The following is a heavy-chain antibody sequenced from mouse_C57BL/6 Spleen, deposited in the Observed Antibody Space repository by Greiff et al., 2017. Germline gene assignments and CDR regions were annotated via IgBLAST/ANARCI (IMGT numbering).Heavy chain of an antibody. J-gene: IGHJ2*01. V-gene: IGHV1-19*01. D-gene: IGHD2-5*01. CDR3: ARDYSTNFDY. CDR2: INPYNGGT. Sequence: VQLQQSGPVLVKPGASVKMSCKASGYTFTDYYMNWVKQSHGKSLEWIGVINPYNGGTSYNQKFKGKATLTVDKSSSTAYMELNSLTSEDSAVYYCARDYSTNFDYWGQGTTLTVSS. CDR1: GYTFTDYY.